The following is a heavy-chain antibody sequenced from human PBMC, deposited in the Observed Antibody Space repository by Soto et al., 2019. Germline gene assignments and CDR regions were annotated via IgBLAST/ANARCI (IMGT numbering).Heavy chain of an antibody. CDR1: GLLFSDVW. CDR3: TTSNLGVDF. D-gene: IGHD3-16*01. J-gene: IGHJ1*01. CDR2: IKTKPDDGTV. V-gene: IGHV3-15*01. Sequence: RSSCAACGLLFSDVWMTWVRQAAGKGLEWVGRIKTKPDDGTVDYSAPVRGRFTISRDDSKKTLYLQMTGLKSDDTGVYYCTTSNLGVDFWGQVTLVTVSS.